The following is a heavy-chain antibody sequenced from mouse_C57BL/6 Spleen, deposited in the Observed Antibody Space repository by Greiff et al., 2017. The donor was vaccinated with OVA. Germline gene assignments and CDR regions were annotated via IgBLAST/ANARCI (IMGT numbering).Heavy chain of an antibody. CDR1: GFNIKNTY. D-gene: IGHD1-1*01. CDR2: IDPANGNT. V-gene: IGHV14-3*01. CDR3: APDYYGSSHQAWFAY. Sequence: VQLKESVAELVRPGASVKLSCTASGFNIKNTYMHWVKQRPEQGLEWIGRIDPANGNTKYAPKFQGKATITADTSSNTAYLQLSSLTSEDTAIYYCAPDYYGSSHQAWFAYWGQGTLVTVSA. J-gene: IGHJ3*01.